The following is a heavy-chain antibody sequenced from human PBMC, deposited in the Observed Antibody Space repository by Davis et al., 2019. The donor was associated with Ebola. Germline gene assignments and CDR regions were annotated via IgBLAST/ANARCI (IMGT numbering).Heavy chain of an antibody. J-gene: IGHJ3*02. CDR1: GGSFSGYY. CDR2: IYYSGST. D-gene: IGHD2-2*01. CDR3: ARVPRYCSSTSCYVDAFDI. Sequence: SETLSLTCAVYGGSFSGYYWSWIRQPPGKGLEWIGYIYYSGSTNYNPSLKSRVTISVDTSKNQFSLKLRSVTAADTAVYYCARVPRYCSSTSCYVDAFDIWGQGTMVTVSS. V-gene: IGHV4-59*01.